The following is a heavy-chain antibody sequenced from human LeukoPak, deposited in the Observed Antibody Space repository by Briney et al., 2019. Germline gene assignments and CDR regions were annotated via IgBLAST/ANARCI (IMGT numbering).Heavy chain of an antibody. CDR2: IWYDGSNK. CDR3: ARDLGQLWFNYGMDV. D-gene: IGHD5-18*01. CDR1: GFTFSSYG. J-gene: IGHJ6*02. V-gene: IGHV3-33*08. Sequence: PGRSLRLSCAVSGFTFSSYGMHWVRQAPGKGLEWVAVIWYDGSNKYYADSVKGRFTISRDNSKNTLYLQMNSLRAEDTAVYYCARDLGQLWFNYGMDVWGQGTTVTVSS.